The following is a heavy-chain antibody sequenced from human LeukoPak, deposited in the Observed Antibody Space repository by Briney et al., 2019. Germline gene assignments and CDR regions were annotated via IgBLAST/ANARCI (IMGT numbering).Heavy chain of an antibody. CDR2: INPRGTAT. V-gene: IGHV1-46*01. D-gene: IGHD3-16*01. Sequence: ASVKVSCKASGYSFTSHYMHWVRQAPGQGLEWMGLINPRGTATRYAESFQGRLTLTRDLSTSTDCMELSSLRSDDTAVYFCARDTSEGDYAWWFDPWGQGTLVTVSS. J-gene: IGHJ5*02. CDR1: GYSFTSHY. CDR3: ARDTSEGDYAWWFDP.